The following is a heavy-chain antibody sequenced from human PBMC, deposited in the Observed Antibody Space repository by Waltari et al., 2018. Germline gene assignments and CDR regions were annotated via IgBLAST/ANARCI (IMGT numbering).Heavy chain of an antibody. D-gene: IGHD2-21*02. Sequence: EVQLVESGGGLVQPGGSLRLSCAASGFTFSDYWMTWVRQAPGKGLEWVANIKQEGSEKYDVGSVKGRFTISRDNAQNSLYLQMNGLRAEDTAIYYCARDRVVMTSWGQGTLVTVSS. CDR2: IKQEGSEK. J-gene: IGHJ4*02. CDR3: ARDRVVMTS. V-gene: IGHV3-7*04. CDR1: GFTFSDYW.